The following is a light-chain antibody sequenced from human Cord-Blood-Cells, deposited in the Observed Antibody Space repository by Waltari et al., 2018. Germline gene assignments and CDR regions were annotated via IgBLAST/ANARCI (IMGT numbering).Light chain of an antibody. CDR2: DAS. V-gene: IGKV1-33*01. CDR1: QDISNY. J-gene: IGKJ4*01. Sequence: DIQMTQSPSSLSASVGDRVTITCQASQDISNYLNWYQQKPGKAPKLLIYDASNLETGVPSTFSGSGSRTDFTFTISSLQPEDIATYYCQQYDNLPLTFGGGTKVEIK. CDR3: QQYDNLPLT.